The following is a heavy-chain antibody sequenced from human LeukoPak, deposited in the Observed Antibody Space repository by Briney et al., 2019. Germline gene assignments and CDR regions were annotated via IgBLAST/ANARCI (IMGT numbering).Heavy chain of an antibody. Sequence: AAVKVSCKVSGYTLTELSMHWVRQAPGKGLEWMGGFDPEDGETIYAQKFQGRVTMTEDTSTDTAYMELSSLRSEDTAVYYCAIVATMIAGGAFDIWGQGTMVTVSS. D-gene: IGHD3-22*01. J-gene: IGHJ3*02. CDR2: FDPEDGET. CDR1: GYTLTELS. V-gene: IGHV1-24*01. CDR3: AIVATMIAGGAFDI.